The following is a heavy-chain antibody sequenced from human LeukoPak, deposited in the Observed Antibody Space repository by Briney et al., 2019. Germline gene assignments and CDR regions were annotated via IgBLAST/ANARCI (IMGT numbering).Heavy chain of an antibody. CDR3: ARDLGYCSGGRCDDS. J-gene: IGHJ4*02. V-gene: IGHV4-4*02. CDR1: GGPISSSNW. Sequence: PSGTLSLTCAVSGGPISSSNWWSWVRQPPGKGLEWIGEIYHSGSTNYYPSLKSRVTTLLDKSKNQFSLKLSSVTAADTAVYYCARDLGYCSGGRCDDSWGQGTLVTVSS. D-gene: IGHD2-15*01. CDR2: IYHSGST.